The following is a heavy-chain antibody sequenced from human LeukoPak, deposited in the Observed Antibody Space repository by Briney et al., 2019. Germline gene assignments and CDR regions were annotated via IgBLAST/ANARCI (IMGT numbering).Heavy chain of an antibody. D-gene: IGHD3-22*01. CDR3: ARGGPAPHRITLIVVASSTDAFDI. J-gene: IGHJ3*02. CDR2: ISAYNGDT. Sequence: ASVKVSCKASGYTFTSYGISWVRQAPGQGLEWMGWISAYNGDTNYAQKLQGRVTMTTDTSTSTAYMELRSLRSDDTAVYYCARGGPAPHRITLIVVASSTDAFDIWGQGTMVTVST. V-gene: IGHV1-18*01. CDR1: GYTFTSYG.